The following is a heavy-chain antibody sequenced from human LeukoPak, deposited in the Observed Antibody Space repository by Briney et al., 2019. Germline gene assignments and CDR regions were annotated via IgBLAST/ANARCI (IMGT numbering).Heavy chain of an antibody. Sequence: SETLSLTCTVSGGSISSGGYYWNWFRQHPERGLEWIGYIYYSGSTYYNPSLKSRVTISVDTSKNQFSLKLSSVTAADTAVYYCARALPNYYFDYWGQGTLVTVSS. D-gene: IGHD1-7*01. CDR2: IYYSGST. V-gene: IGHV4-31*03. CDR1: GGSISSGGYY. J-gene: IGHJ4*02. CDR3: ARALPNYYFDY.